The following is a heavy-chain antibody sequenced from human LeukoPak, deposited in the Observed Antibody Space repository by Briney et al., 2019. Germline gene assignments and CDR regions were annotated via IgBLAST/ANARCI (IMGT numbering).Heavy chain of an antibody. V-gene: IGHV3-64D*06. D-gene: IGHD6-19*01. CDR2: ISSNGGST. J-gene: IGHJ4*02. CDR3: VKAAAPWPWLPD. Sequence: PGGSLRLSCSGSGFTFSSYFMHWVRQAPGKGLEYVSAISSNGGSTYYADSVKGRFTISRDNSKNTLYLQMSSLRAEDTAVYYCVKAAAPWPWLPDWGQGTLVTVSS. CDR1: GFTFSSYF.